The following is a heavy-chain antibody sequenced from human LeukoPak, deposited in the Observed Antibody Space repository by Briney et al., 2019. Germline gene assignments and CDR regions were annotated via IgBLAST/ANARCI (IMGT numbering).Heavy chain of an antibody. CDR1: GYTFTSYG. Sequence: ASVKVSCKASGYTFTSYGISWVRQAPGQGLEWMGWISAYNGNTNYAQKLQGRVTMTTDTCTSTAYMELRSLRSDDTAVYYCARFHSYYYYMDVWGKGTTVTVSS. V-gene: IGHV1-18*01. J-gene: IGHJ6*03. CDR3: ARFHSYYYYMDV. D-gene: IGHD1-26*01. CDR2: ISAYNGNT.